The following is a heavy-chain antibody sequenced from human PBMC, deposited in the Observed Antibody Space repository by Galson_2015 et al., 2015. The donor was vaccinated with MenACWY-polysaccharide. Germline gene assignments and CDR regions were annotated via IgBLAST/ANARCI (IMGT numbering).Heavy chain of an antibody. CDR2: INPDSGDT. Sequence: SVKVSCKASGYTFTDCNMYWVRQAPGQGLEWMGWINPDSGDTKSAQKFQGRVTMTRDVSISTAYMELSWLRSDDTAVYYCTRGVLAVARVPTSGSNDFWGQGTLVTVSS. D-gene: IGHD6-19*01. V-gene: IGHV1-2*02. CDR3: TRGVLAVARVPTSGSNDF. CDR1: GYTFTDCN. J-gene: IGHJ4*02.